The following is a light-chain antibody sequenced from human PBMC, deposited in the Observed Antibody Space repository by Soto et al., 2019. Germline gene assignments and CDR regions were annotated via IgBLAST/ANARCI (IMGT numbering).Light chain of an antibody. V-gene: IGLV2-14*01. CDR2: EVS. J-gene: IGLJ1*01. Sequence: QSALTHPASVSGSPGQSITISGTGTRSDVGGYNYVSWYQQHPGKTPKLMIYEVSSRPSGVSDRFSGSKSGNTASLTISGLQAEDEADYYCSSYTTSSTLSFGTGTKLTVL. CDR1: RSDVGGYNY. CDR3: SSYTTSSTLS.